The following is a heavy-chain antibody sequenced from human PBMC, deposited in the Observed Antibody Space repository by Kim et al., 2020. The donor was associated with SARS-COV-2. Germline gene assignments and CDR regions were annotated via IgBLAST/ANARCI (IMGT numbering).Heavy chain of an antibody. CDR2: ISSNGSST. D-gene: IGHD6-13*01. J-gene: IGHJ4*02. Sequence: GGSLRLSCSASGFTFSDYAMHWVRQAPGKGLEHVSVISSNGSSTYYADSVKGRFTISRDNSKNTLSLQMSTLRAEDTAVYYCVKVASSWFGYYFDYWGQGSPVTVSS. V-gene: IGHV3-64D*06. CDR1: GFTFSDYA. CDR3: VKVASSWFGYYFDY.